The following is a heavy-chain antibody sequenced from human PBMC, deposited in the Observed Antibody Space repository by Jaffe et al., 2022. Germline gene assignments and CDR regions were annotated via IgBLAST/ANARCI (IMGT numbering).Heavy chain of an antibody. CDR2: IYYSGST. CDR3: ARNRLEFLDGWELNWFDP. J-gene: IGHJ5*02. Sequence: QVQLQESGPGLVKPSETLSLTCTVSGGSISSYYWSWIRQPPGKGLEWIGYIYYSGSTNYNPSLKSRVTISVDTSKNQFSLKLSSVTAADTAVYYCARNRLEFLDGWELNWFDPWGQGTLVTVSS. CDR1: GGSISSYY. V-gene: IGHV4-59*01. D-gene: IGHD1-26*01.